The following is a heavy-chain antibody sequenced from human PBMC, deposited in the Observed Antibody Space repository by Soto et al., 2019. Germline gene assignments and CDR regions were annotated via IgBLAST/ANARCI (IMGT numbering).Heavy chain of an antibody. CDR3: ARVQYSCGWYTAHILDY. Sequence: QVQLVQSGAEVKKPGSSVKVSCKASGGTFSSYAISWVRQAPGQGLEWMGGIIPIFGTANYAQKFQGRVTITADESTSTAYMELSSLRSEDTAVYYCARVQYSCGWYTAHILDYWGQGTLVTVSS. D-gene: IGHD6-19*01. V-gene: IGHV1-69*12. CDR2: IIPIFGTA. J-gene: IGHJ4*02. CDR1: GGTFSSYA.